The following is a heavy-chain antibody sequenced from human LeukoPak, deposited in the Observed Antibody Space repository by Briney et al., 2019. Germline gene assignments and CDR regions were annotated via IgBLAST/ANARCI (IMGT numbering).Heavy chain of an antibody. CDR2: ISSSGSTI. Sequence: GGSLRLSCAASGFTFSSYEMNWVRQAPGKGLEWVSYISSSGSTIYYADSVKGRFTISRDNAKNSLYLQMNSLRAEDTAVYYCAKWDSSGYYSNYFDYWGQGTLVTVSS. CDR3: AKWDSSGYYSNYFDY. CDR1: GFTFSSYE. D-gene: IGHD3-22*01. J-gene: IGHJ4*02. V-gene: IGHV3-48*03.